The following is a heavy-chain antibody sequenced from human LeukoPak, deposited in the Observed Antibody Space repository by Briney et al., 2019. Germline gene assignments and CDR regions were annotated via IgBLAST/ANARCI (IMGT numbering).Heavy chain of an antibody. D-gene: IGHD3-10*01. V-gene: IGHV4-4*07. CDR2: IYTSGTT. CDR3: ARENGSGSRGLDF. CDR1: AGSISNYF. J-gene: IGHJ4*02. Sequence: SETLSLTCTVSAGSISNYFWSWIRQPAGKGLEWIGRIYTSGTTNYSPSLKSRATMSVDTSTNQFSLKLTSVTAADTAVYYCARENGSGSRGLDFWGQGTLVTVSS.